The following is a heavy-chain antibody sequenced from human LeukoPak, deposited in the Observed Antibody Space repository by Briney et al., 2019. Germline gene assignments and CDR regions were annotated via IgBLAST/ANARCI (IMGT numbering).Heavy chain of an antibody. D-gene: IGHD2-21*02. V-gene: IGHV4-34*01. Sequence: GSLRLSCAASGFTFSSYAMSWVHQPPGKGLEWIGEINHSGSTNYNPSLKSRVTISVDTSKNQFSLKLSSVTAADTAVYYCARGAIVVVTATPRPGVHYYYYMDVWGEGTTVTVSS. CDR3: ARGAIVVVTATPRPGVHYYYYMDV. J-gene: IGHJ6*03. CDR2: INHSGST. CDR1: GFTFSSYA.